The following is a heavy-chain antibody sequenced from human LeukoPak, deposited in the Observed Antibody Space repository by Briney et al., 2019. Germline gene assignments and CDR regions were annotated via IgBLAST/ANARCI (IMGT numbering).Heavy chain of an antibody. CDR3: ARGRSRDGYNFDY. Sequence: SETLSLTCTVSGDSISSYYWSWIRQPPGEGLEWIGYIYYSGSTNYNPSLKSRVTISVDTSKKQFSLKLSSVTAADTAVYYCARGRSRDGYNFDYWGQGTLVTVSS. CDR1: GDSISSYY. V-gene: IGHV4-59*01. J-gene: IGHJ4*02. CDR2: IYYSGST. D-gene: IGHD5-24*01.